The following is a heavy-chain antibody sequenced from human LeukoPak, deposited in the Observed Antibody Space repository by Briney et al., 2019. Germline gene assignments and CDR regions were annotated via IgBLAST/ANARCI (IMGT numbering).Heavy chain of an antibody. D-gene: IGHD6-19*01. CDR3: ARSPLTSSGWYRADY. V-gene: IGHV4-4*07. CDR2: IYTSGSS. J-gene: IGHJ4*02. Sequence: SETLSLTCTVSGGSISPYYWNWIRQPAGKGLEWIGRIYTSGSSSYNPSLKSRVTMSLDTSNNHFSLKLSPVTAADTAVYYCARSPLTSSGWYRADYWGQGTLVTVSS. CDR1: GGSISPYY.